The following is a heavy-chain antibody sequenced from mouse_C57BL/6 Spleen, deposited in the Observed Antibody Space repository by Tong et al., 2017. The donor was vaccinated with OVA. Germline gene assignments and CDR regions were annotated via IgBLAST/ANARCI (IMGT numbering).Heavy chain of an antibody. J-gene: IGHJ3*01. CDR1: GFTFSDYG. CDR3: ARQGGYYSYFAY. V-gene: IGHV5-17*01. CDR2: ISSGSSTI. Sequence: EVQLQESGGGLVKPGGSLKLSCAASGFTFSDYGMHWVRQAPEKGLEWVAYISSGSSTIYYADTVKGRFTISRDNAKNTLYLEMSSLRSEDTAMYYCARQGGYYSYFAYWGQGTLVTVSA. D-gene: IGHD2-12*01.